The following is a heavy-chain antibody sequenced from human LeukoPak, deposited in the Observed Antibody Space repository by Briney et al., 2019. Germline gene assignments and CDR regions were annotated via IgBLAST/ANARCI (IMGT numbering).Heavy chain of an antibody. CDR3: ARGLTGGDFDY. D-gene: IGHD7-27*01. Sequence: GASVKVSCKASGYSFTGCYMHWVGQAPGQGLEWMGWINPNSGGTNYAQKFQGRVTMTRDTSISTAYMELSRLRSDDTAVYYCARGLTGGDFDYWGQGTLVTVSS. CDR1: GYSFTGCY. CDR2: INPNSGGT. J-gene: IGHJ4*02. V-gene: IGHV1-2*02.